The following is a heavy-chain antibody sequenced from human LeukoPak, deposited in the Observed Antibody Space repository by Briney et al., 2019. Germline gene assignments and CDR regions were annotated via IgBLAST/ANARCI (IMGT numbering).Heavy chain of an antibody. CDR3: ARLGARQMLEY. J-gene: IGHJ4*02. CDR1: EFTFSSYW. CDR2: IKQDGGQI. Sequence: GGSLRLSCAASEFTFSSYWMSWVRQAPGKGLEWVANIKQDGGQIYYLDSVKGRFTVSRDDAKNSLYLQMNSLRAEDTAVYYCARLGARQMLEYWGQGTLVTVSS. V-gene: IGHV3-7*01. D-gene: IGHD4-17*01.